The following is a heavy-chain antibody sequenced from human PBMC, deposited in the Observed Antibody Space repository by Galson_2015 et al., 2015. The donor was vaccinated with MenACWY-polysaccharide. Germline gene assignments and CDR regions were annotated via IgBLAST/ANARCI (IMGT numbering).Heavy chain of an antibody. D-gene: IGHD1-26*01. CDR3: VKGGWADN. Sequence: SLRLSCAASGFNFSIYVMTWVRQAPGKGLEWVSAISSGSDTAYYTDSVKGRFTISRDNSKDTLHLQMDSLRAEDTAVYYCVKGGWADNCGQGTLVTVSS. CDR1: GFNFSIYV. CDR2: ISSGSDTA. V-gene: IGHV3-23*01. J-gene: IGHJ4*02.